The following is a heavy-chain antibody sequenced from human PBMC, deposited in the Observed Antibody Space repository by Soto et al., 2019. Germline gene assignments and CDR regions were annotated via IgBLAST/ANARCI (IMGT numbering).Heavy chain of an antibody. V-gene: IGHV5-10-1*01. CDR3: ATQGVGVGATPPSWFDP. Sequence: PXESLTISFTGSGYSLTCYWISLVRQMHGKGLGWLGSIDPSDSHTNYSPSFQGHVTISADKSISTAYLQWSSLKASDTAMDYCATQGVGVGATPPSWFDPWGQVTLVTVYS. D-gene: IGHD1-26*01. J-gene: IGHJ5*02. CDR1: GYSLTCYW. CDR2: IDPSDSHT.